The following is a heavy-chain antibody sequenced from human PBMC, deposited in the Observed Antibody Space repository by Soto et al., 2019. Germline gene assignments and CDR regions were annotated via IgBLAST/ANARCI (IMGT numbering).Heavy chain of an antibody. CDR1: GFDFSYYT. CDR3: ARLRSEAFDI. D-gene: IGHD4-17*01. J-gene: IGHJ3*02. V-gene: IGHV3-21*02. Sequence: EVQLVESGGRLVKPGESLRLSCVASGFDFSYYTMNWVRQAPGKGLEWVSAISASSSHKYSADSVRGRFTFSRDNANNSLYLQMNNLRVEDTVVYYCARLRSEAFDIWGQGTLVTVSS. CDR2: ISASSSHK.